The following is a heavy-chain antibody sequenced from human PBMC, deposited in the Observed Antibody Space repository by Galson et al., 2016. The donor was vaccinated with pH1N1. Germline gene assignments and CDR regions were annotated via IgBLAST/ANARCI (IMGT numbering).Heavy chain of an antibody. CDR1: GYTLSELA. CDR2: FDPEDDKP. J-gene: IGHJ2*01. CDR3: ATEYRGSYYVPRYFDL. Sequence: SCKVSGYTLSELAIHWVRQTPGKGLEWMGGFDPEDDKPFYAQTFEGRVTMTQDTSTDTAYMQLSSLTSDDAAVYCCATEYRGSYYVPRYFDLWGLGTLVSVFS. V-gene: IGHV1-24*01. D-gene: IGHD1-26*01.